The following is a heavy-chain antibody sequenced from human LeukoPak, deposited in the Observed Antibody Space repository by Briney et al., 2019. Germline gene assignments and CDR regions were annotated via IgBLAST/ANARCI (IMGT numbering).Heavy chain of an antibody. Sequence: ASVKVSCKASGYTFTSYDINWVRQATGQGLEWMGWMNPNSGNTGYAQKFQGRVTITRNTSISTAYMELSSLRSEDTAVYYCARQPYSSSSHLDYWGQGTLVTVSS. CDR3: ARQPYSSSSHLDY. V-gene: IGHV1-8*01. D-gene: IGHD6-6*01. CDR1: GYTFTSYD. CDR2: MNPNSGNT. J-gene: IGHJ4*02.